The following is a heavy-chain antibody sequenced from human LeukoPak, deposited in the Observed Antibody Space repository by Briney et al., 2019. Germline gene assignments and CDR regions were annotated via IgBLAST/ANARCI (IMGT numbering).Heavy chain of an antibody. D-gene: IGHD1-1*01. Sequence: PSETLSLTCTVSGGSISSHYWTWIRQPPGKGLEWIGYIYYSGSTNYNPSLKSRVTISVDTSKNQFSLKLSSVTAADTAVYYCARGGVVVQDAFDIWGQGTMVTVSS. CDR3: ARGGVVVQDAFDI. CDR1: GGSISSHY. CDR2: IYYSGST. V-gene: IGHV4-59*11. J-gene: IGHJ3*02.